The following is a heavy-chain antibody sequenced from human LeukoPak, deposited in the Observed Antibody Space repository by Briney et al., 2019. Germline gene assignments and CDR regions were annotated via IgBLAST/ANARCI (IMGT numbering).Heavy chain of an antibody. CDR1: GFTFSSYS. CDR3: ARGLRGSGSGYFDY. CDR2: ISSSSSYI. Sequence: GGSLRLSCAASGFTFSSYSMNWVRQAPRKGLEWVSSISSSSSYIYYADSVKGRFTISRDNAKNSLYLQMNSLRAEDTAVYYCARGLRGSGSGYFDYWGQGTLVTVSS. D-gene: IGHD3-10*01. J-gene: IGHJ4*02. V-gene: IGHV3-21*01.